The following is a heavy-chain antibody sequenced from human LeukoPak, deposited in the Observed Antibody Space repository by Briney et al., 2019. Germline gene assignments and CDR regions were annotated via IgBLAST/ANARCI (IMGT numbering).Heavy chain of an antibody. J-gene: IGHJ4*02. D-gene: IGHD2-2*03. CDR3: ASGSLGRNFDY. Sequence: SQTLSLTCTVSGGSISSGIYYWTWIRQPAGKGLEWIGRIYTTGNTNYNPSLKSRVTMSVDTSKNQFSLKLSSVTAADTAVYYCASGSLGRNFDYWGQGTLVTVSS. V-gene: IGHV4-61*02. CDR1: GGSISSGIYY. CDR2: IYTTGNT.